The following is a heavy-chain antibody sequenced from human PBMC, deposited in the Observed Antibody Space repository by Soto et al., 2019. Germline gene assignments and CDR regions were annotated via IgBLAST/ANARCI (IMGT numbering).Heavy chain of an antibody. CDR2: ISYDGSNK. V-gene: IGHV3-30-3*01. D-gene: IGHD6-13*01. CDR1: GFTFSSYA. J-gene: IGHJ6*02. CDR3: ARDRGSSSWYYYGMDV. Sequence: QVQLVESGGGVVQPGRSLRLSCAASGFTFSSYAMHWVRQAPGKGLEWVAVISYDGSNKYYADSVKGRFTISRDNSKNTLYLQMNSLRAQDTAVYYCARDRGSSSWYYYGMDVWGQGTTVTVSS.